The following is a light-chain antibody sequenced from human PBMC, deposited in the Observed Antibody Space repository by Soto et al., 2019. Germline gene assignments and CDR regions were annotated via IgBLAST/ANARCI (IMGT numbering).Light chain of an antibody. CDR3: SSYASSSTVV. J-gene: IGLJ3*02. Sequence: QSVLTQPASVSGSPGQSITISCTGTSSDVGGYNFVSWYPQHPGKAPKLMIYDVSSRPSGVSNRFSGSKSGNTASLTISGLQAEDEGDYYCSSYASSSTVVFGAGTKLTVL. CDR2: DVS. V-gene: IGLV2-14*03. CDR1: SSDVGGYNF.